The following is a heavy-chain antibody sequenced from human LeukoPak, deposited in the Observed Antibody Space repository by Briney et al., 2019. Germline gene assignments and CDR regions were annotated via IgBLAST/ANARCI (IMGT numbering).Heavy chain of an antibody. CDR1: GFTFSNYW. D-gene: IGHD6-13*01. Sequence: GGSLRLSCVASGFTFSNYWMSWVRQAPGKGLEWVANIKHDGSEKYYVGSVKGRFTISRDNAKNSLYLQMNSLRAEDTAIYYCAKASSAGDSSSWNYWGQGILVTVSS. J-gene: IGHJ4*02. V-gene: IGHV3-7*03. CDR3: AKASSAGDSSSWNY. CDR2: IKHDGSEK.